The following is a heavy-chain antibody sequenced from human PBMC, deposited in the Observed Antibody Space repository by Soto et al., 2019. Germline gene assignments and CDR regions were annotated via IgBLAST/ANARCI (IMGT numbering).Heavy chain of an antibody. CDR3: TRTHIYDFWSGSFNWFDP. CDR1: GFTFSGSA. CDR2: IRSKANSYAT. V-gene: IGHV3-73*01. J-gene: IGHJ5*02. Sequence: GGSLRLSCAASGFTFSGSAMHWVRQASGKGLEWVGRIRSKANSYATAYAASVKGRFTISRDDSKNTAYLQMNSLKTEDTAVYYCTRTHIYDFWSGSFNWFDPWGQGTLVTVSS. D-gene: IGHD3-3*01.